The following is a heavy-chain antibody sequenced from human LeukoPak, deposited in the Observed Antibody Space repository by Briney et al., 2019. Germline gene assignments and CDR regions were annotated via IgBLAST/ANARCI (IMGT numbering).Heavy chain of an antibody. Sequence: GGSLRLSCAASGFTFSSYSMNWVRQAPGKGLEWVAGINWNSDSIGYADSVKGRFTISRDNAKNSLDLQMNSLRIEDTAFYYCATNPPGIAVAGIGYFHYWGQGTLVTVSS. CDR1: GFTFSSYS. J-gene: IGHJ4*02. CDR2: INWNSDSI. V-gene: IGHV3-9*01. CDR3: ATNPPGIAVAGIGYFHY. D-gene: IGHD6-19*01.